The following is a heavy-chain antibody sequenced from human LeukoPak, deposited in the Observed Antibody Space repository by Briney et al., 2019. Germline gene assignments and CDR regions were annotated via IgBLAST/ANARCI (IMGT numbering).Heavy chain of an antibody. D-gene: IGHD6-13*01. CDR1: GGSISSYY. CDR3: ARLSLYSSSWYPYYMDV. V-gene: IGHV4-59*01. Sequence: SETLSLTCTVSGGSISSYYRSWIRQPPGKGLEWIGYIYYSGSTNYNPSLKSRVTISVDTSKNQFSLKLSSVTAADTAVYYCARLSLYSSSWYPYYMDVWGKGTTVTVSS. CDR2: IYYSGST. J-gene: IGHJ6*03.